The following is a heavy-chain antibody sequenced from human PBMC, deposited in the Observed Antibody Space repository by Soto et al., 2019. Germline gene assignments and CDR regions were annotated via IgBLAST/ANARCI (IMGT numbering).Heavy chain of an antibody. D-gene: IGHD3-16*01. CDR2: ISYDGGTQ. CDR3: ARAQVKGMITPADY. Sequence: QVQLVESGGAVVQPGRSLRLSCAASGFTFSDHALQWVRQAPGKGLEWVAVISYDGGTQDYADSVRGRFTISRDKSKATVYLQMNSLRTEDTSVYFCARAQVKGMITPADYWGEGTLVTVS. V-gene: IGHV3-30-3*01. J-gene: IGHJ4*02. CDR1: GFTFSDHA.